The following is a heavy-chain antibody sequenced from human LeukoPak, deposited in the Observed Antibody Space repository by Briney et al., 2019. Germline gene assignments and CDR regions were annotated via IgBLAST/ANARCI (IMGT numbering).Heavy chain of an antibody. J-gene: IGHJ4*02. CDR3: TRERYSDYDFDY. Sequence: PSETLSLTCTVSGGSIRAYYWSWIRQPAGKGLEWVGRIYTSGSTKHNTSLKSRVTFPVDTSKNQFSLNLSSVTAAATAGYFLTRERYSDYDFDYWGQGALVTVSS. CDR1: GGSIRAYY. D-gene: IGHD5-12*01. V-gene: IGHV4-4*07. CDR2: IYTSGST.